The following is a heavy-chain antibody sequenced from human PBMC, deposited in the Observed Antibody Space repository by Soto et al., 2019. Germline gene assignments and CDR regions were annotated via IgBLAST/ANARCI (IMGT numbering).Heavy chain of an antibody. V-gene: IGHV2-5*01. J-gene: IGHJ6*02. CDR3: AHSRYYGSGSPQYYYYYDMDV. Sequence: QITLKESGPTLVKPTQTLTLTCTFSGFSLSTSGVGVGWIRQPPGKALEWLALIYWNDDKRYSPSLKSRLTNTKDTSKNQVVLTMTNMDPVDTATYYCAHSRYYGSGSPQYYYYYDMDVWGQGTTVTVSS. CDR2: IYWNDDK. CDR1: GFSLSTSGVG. D-gene: IGHD3-10*01.